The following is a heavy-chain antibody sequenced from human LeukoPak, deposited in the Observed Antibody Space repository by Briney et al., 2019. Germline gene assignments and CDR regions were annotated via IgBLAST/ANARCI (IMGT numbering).Heavy chain of an antibody. V-gene: IGHV3-30-3*01. CDR3: ARDRSSGWEDLAYYFDY. CDR1: GFTFSSYA. Sequence: PGGSLRLSCAASGFTFSSYAMPWVRQAPGKGLEWVAVISYDGSNKYYADSVKGRFTIPRDNSKNTLYLQMNSLRAEDTAVYYCARDRSSGWEDLAYYFDYWGQGTLVTVSS. J-gene: IGHJ4*02. CDR2: ISYDGSNK. D-gene: IGHD6-19*01.